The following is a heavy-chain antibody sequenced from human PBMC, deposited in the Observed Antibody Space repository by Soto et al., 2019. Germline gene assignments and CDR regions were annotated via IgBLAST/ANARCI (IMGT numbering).Heavy chain of an antibody. CDR2: INEDGSTK. CDR1: GFSFSNGW. J-gene: IGHJ5*02. Sequence: GGSLRLSCVASGFSFSNGWMAWVRQAPGKGLEWVANINEDGSTKNYVDSVKGRFTISRDNAKNSLYLQMSSLRAEDTAIYYCARDNGYNWFDPWGQGTLVTVSS. D-gene: IGHD2-8*01. V-gene: IGHV3-7*01. CDR3: ARDNGYNWFDP.